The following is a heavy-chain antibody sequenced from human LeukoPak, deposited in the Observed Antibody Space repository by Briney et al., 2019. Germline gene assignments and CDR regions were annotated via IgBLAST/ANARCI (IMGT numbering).Heavy chain of an antibody. Sequence: SETLSLTCTVSGGSISSSSYYWGWIRQPPGKGLEWIGSIYYSGSTYYNPSLKSRVTISVDTSKNQFSLKLSSVTAADTAVYYCAREVMVTALRHMDVWGKGTTVTVSS. V-gene: IGHV4-39*07. J-gene: IGHJ6*03. CDR1: GGSISSSSYY. CDR3: AREVMVTALRHMDV. CDR2: IYYSGST. D-gene: IGHD2-21*02.